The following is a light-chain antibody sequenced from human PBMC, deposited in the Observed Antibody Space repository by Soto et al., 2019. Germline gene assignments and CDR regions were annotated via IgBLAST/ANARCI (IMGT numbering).Light chain of an antibody. CDR1: SSDVGGYNY. V-gene: IGLV2-8*01. CDR3: SSYSGTNYHYV. CDR2: EVS. J-gene: IGLJ1*01. Sequence: QSVLTQPPSASGSFGQSVTISCTGTSSDVGGYNYVSWYLQHPGKAPKLMIYEVSERPSGVPDRFSGSKSGNTASLTVSGLQADDEADYYCSSYSGTNYHYVFGTGTKVTVL.